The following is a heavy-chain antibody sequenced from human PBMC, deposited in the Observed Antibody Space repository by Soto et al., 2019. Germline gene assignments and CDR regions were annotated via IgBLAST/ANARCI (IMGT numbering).Heavy chain of an antibody. CDR3: ANETSGYSSSWSYYYGMDV. V-gene: IGHV3-30*18. CDR2: ISYDGSNE. CDR1: GFTFSHYG. Sequence: QVQLVESGGGVVQPGRSLRLSCAASGFTFSHYGMQWVRQAPGKGLEWVAVISYDGSNEYYADSVKGRFTISGDNSKNPLNLQMNSLRAEDTSVYDGANETSGYSSSWSYYYGMDVWGQGTTVTVSS. J-gene: IGHJ6*02. D-gene: IGHD6-13*01.